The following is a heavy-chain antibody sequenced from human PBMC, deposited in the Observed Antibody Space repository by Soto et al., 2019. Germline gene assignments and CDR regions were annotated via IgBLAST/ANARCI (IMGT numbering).Heavy chain of an antibody. CDR2: IKQDGSEK. V-gene: IGHV3-7*05. CDR3: AREKRTLVGATTAYYYYGMDV. D-gene: IGHD1-26*01. Sequence: GGSLRLSCAASGFTFSSYWMSWVRQAPGKGLEWVANIKQDGSEKYYVDSVKGRFTISRDNAKNSLYLQMNSLRAEDTAVYYCAREKRTLVGATTAYYYYGMDVWGQGTTVTVSS. CDR1: GFTFSSYW. J-gene: IGHJ6*02.